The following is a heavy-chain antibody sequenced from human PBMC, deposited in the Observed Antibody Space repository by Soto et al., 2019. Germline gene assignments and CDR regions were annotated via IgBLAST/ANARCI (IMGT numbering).Heavy chain of an antibody. D-gene: IGHD3-22*01. CDR3: ARGLYYYDSYYYGMDV. J-gene: IGHJ6*02. V-gene: IGHV1-69*13. CDR2: IIPIFGTA. CDR1: GGTFSSYA. Sequence: SVKVSCKASGGTFSSYAISWVRQAPGQGLEWMGGIIPIFGTANYAQKFQGRVAITADESTSTAYMELSSLRSEDTAVYYCARGLYYYDSYYYGMDVWGQGTTVTVSS.